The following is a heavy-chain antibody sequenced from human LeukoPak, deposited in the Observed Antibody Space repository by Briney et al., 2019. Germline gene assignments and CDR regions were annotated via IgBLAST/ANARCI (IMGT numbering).Heavy chain of an antibody. D-gene: IGHD6-13*01. Sequence: QSGGSLRLSCAASGFTLSSYAMSWVRQAPGKGLEWVSAISGGGTSTYYADSVKGRFTISRDNSKNTLYLQMNSLRAEDTAVYYCASSTNSSSWCLGGMDVWGQGTTVTVSS. CDR1: GFTLSSYA. J-gene: IGHJ6*02. CDR2: ISGGGTST. CDR3: ASSTNSSSWCLGGMDV. V-gene: IGHV3-23*01.